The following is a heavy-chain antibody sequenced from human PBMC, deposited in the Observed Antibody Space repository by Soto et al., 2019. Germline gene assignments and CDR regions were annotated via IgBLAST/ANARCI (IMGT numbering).Heavy chain of an antibody. J-gene: IGHJ4*02. Sequence: EVQLVESGGGLVQPGGSLRLSCAASGFTVSSNYMSWVRQAPGSGLEWVSVIYSGGFTYYTYSVKGRFTISRDNSKNTLYLKMNSLRPEDTAVYSCARMYYYGSGSFFDYWGQGTLVTVSS. V-gene: IGHV3-53*04. CDR3: ARMYYYGSGSFFDY. D-gene: IGHD3-10*01. CDR2: IYSGGFT. CDR1: GFTVSSNY.